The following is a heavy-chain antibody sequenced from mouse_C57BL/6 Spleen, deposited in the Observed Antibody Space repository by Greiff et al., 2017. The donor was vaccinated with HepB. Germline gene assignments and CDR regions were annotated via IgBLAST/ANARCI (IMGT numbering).Heavy chain of an antibody. J-gene: IGHJ3*01. CDR3: TREGAMVTPFAY. D-gene: IGHD2-2*01. V-gene: IGHV1-15*01. CDR2: IDPETGGT. CDR1: GYTFTDYE. Sequence: VQLQQSGAELVRPGASVTLSCKASGYTFTDYEMHWVKQTPVHGLEWIGAIDPETGGTAYNQKFKGKAILTADKSSSTAYMELRSLTSEDSAVYYCTREGAMVTPFAYWGQGTLVTVSA.